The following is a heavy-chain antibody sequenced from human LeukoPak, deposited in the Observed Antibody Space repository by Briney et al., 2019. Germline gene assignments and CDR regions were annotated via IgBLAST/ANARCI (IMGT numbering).Heavy chain of an antibody. V-gene: IGHV4-34*01. D-gene: IGHD2-2*01. CDR1: GGSFSGYY. CDR3: ARGQEVYPADIVVVPAYPFDY. Sequence: SETLSLTCAVYGGSFSGYYWSWIRQPPGKGLEWIGEINHSGSTNYNPSLKSRVTISVDTSKNQFSLKLSSVTAADTAVYYCARGQEVYPADIVVVPAYPFDYWGQGTLVTVSS. J-gene: IGHJ4*02. CDR2: INHSGST.